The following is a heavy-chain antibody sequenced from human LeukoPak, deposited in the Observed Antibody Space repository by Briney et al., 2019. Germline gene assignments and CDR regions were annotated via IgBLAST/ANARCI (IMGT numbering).Heavy chain of an antibody. D-gene: IGHD3-16*01. V-gene: IGHV3-23*01. CDR3: AKDAQGEGGPTHVDC. CDR2: ISGSGIST. Sequence: GGSLRLSCAGSGFTFSNYAVSWVRQAPGKGLEGVSGISGSGISTYYADSVKGRFTISRDNSKTAVYLQMNSLRAEDTAVYYCAKDAQGEGGPTHVDCWGQGTLVTVSS. CDR1: GFTFSNYA. J-gene: IGHJ4*02.